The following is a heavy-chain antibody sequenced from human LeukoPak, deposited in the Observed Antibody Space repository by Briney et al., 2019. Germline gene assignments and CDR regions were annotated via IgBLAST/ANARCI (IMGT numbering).Heavy chain of an antibody. D-gene: IGHD4-17*01. V-gene: IGHV4-34*01. CDR1: GGSFSGYS. Sequence: SETLSLTCAVYGGSFSGYSSSWIRQPPGKGLEWIGEINHSGSTNYNPSLKSRVTISVDTSKNQFSLKLSSVTAADTAVYYCARAVSSDYDDYVEPAADYWGQGTLVTVSS. J-gene: IGHJ4*02. CDR2: INHSGST. CDR3: ARAVSSDYDDYVEPAADY.